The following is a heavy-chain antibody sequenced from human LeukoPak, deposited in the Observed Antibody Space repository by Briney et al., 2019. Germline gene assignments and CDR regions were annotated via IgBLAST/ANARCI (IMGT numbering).Heavy chain of an antibody. D-gene: IGHD5-18*01. Sequence: GGSLRLSCAASGFFVSSNYMSWVRQAPGKGLEWVAFIRYDGSNKYYADSVKGRFTISRDNSKNTLYLQMNSLRAEDTAVYYCAKEYSYGLTVDYWGQGTLVTVSS. CDR1: GFFVSSNY. J-gene: IGHJ4*02. CDR2: IRYDGSNK. V-gene: IGHV3-30*02. CDR3: AKEYSYGLTVDY.